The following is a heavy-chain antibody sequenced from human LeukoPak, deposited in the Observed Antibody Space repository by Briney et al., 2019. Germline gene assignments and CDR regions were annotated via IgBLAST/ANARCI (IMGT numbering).Heavy chain of an antibody. Sequence: PGGSLRLSCAASGFTVSTNYMSCVRQAPGMGLEWVSFIYSDGRTYYADSVKDRFTISRDISKNTLYLQMNSLRADDTAVYYCARGYYDSSGYPTWGQGALVTVSS. CDR3: ARGYYDSSGYPT. D-gene: IGHD3-22*01. V-gene: IGHV3-66*02. CDR2: IYSDGRT. CDR1: GFTVSTNY. J-gene: IGHJ5*02.